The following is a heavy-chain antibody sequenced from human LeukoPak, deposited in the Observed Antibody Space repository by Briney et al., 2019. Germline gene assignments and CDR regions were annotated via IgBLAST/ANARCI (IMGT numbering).Heavy chain of an antibody. J-gene: IGHJ6*02. CDR2: IYYSGST. D-gene: IGHD5-18*01. CDR3: ARDRDTRTLDV. CDR1: GGSISSYY. V-gene: IGHV4-59*01. Sequence: SETLSLTCTVSGGSISSYYWSWIRQPPGKGLEWMGYIYYSGSTNYNPSLKSRVTISVDTSKNQFSLKLSSVTAADTAVYYCARDRDTRTLDVWGQGTTVTVSS.